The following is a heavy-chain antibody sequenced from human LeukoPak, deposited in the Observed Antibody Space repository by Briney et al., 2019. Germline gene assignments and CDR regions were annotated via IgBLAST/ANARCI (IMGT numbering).Heavy chain of an antibody. CDR2: INSGGSAI. CDR3: ARGGSYVHY. CDR1: GFSFSSYE. V-gene: IGHV3-48*03. D-gene: IGHD1-26*01. Sequence: GGSLILSCAASGFSFSSYEMNWVRQAPGKGLGWVSYINSGGSAIYYADSVKGRFTISRDNAKNSLYLQMNSLRADDTAVYYCARGGSYVHYWGQGTLVTVSS. J-gene: IGHJ4*02.